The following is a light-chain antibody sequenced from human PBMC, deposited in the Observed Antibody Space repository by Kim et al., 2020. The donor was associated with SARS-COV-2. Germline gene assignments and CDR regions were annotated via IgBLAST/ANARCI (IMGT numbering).Light chain of an antibody. V-gene: IGLV3-1*01. Sequence: VSPGQTACITCSGDKLGDKYASWYQKKPGQSPVVVIFRDNRRPSGIPERFSGSNSGNTATLTISGTQAMDEADYYCQAWDSSIYVFGTGTKVTVL. CDR3: QAWDSSIYV. CDR1: KLGDKY. J-gene: IGLJ1*01. CDR2: RDN.